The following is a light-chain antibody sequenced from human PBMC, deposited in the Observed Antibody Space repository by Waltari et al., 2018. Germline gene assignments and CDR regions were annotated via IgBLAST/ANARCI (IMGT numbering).Light chain of an antibody. CDR1: QSISSH. CDR3: QQSYNTPQT. Sequence: DIQITPSPSSLSASVGDRVTIPCRASQSISSHLNWYQQKPGKAPKLLIYAASSLQSGVPSRFSGSGSGTDFTLTISSLQPEDFATYYCQQSYNTPQTFGQGTKVEIK. CDR2: AAS. V-gene: IGKV1-39*01. J-gene: IGKJ2*01.